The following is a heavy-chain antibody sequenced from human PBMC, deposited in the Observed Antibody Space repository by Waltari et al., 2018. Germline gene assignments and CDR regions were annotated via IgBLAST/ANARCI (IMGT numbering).Heavy chain of an antibody. V-gene: IGHV3-30-3*01. D-gene: IGHD2-21*01. CDR1: GFTFSSYA. J-gene: IGHJ4*02. CDR2: ISYDGSNK. Sequence: QVQLVESGGGVVQPGRSLRLSCAASGFTFSSYAMHWVRQAPGKGLEWVAVISYDGSNKYYADSVKGRFTISRDNSKNTLYLQMNSLRAEDTAVYYCARDGGDLVWPHYWGQGTLVTVSS. CDR3: ARDGGDLVWPHY.